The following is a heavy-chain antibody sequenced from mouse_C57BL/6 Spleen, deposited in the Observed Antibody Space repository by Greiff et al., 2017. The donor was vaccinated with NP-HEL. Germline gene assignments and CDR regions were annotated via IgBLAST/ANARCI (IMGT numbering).Heavy chain of an antibody. CDR3: ARYYYGSSYWYFDV. CDR1: GFTFSDYG. Sequence: EVHLVESGGGLVKPGGSLKLSCAASGFTFSDYGMHWVRPAPEKGLEWVAYISSGSSTIYYADTVKGRFTISRDNAKNTLFLQMTSLRSEDTAMYYCARYYYGSSYWYFDVWGTGTTVTVSS. D-gene: IGHD1-1*01. V-gene: IGHV5-17*01. CDR2: ISSGSSTI. J-gene: IGHJ1*03.